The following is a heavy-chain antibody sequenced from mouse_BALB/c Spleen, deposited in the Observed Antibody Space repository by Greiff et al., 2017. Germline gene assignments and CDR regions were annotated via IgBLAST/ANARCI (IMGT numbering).Heavy chain of an antibody. D-gene: IGHD2-10*01. Sequence: EVKLQESGAELVKPGASVKLSCTASGFNIKDTYMHWVKQRPEQGLEWIGRIDPANGNTKYDPKFQGKATITADTSSNTAYLQLSSLTSEDTAVYYCARRAPYYGNYDSAMDYWGQGTSVTVSS. CDR3: ARRAPYYGNYDSAMDY. CDR1: GFNIKDTY. J-gene: IGHJ4*01. V-gene: IGHV14-3*02. CDR2: IDPANGNT.